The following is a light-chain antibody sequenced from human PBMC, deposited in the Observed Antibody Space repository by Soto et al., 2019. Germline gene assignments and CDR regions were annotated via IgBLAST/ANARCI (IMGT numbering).Light chain of an antibody. J-gene: IGKJ3*01. V-gene: IGKV3-20*01. Sequence: EIGLTQSPGTLSLSPGERATLSCRASQSVSSSYLAWYQQEPGQAPRLLSYGASRRATGIPDRFSGSGSGTDFTLTISRLEPEDFAVYYCQQYGTSPFTFGPGTKVDIK. CDR2: GAS. CDR3: QQYGTSPFT. CDR1: QSVSSSY.